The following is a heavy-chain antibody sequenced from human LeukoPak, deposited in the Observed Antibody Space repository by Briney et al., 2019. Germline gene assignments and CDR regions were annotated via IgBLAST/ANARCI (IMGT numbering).Heavy chain of an antibody. CDR3: AVEGTLLGGDYY. Sequence: ASVKVSCKTSGYTFNDHDINWVRQVTGQGLEWMGWMNPDSGNADYVHKFQGRVTMTRNRSTSTAYLELSSLSSDDTAVYYCAVEGTLLGGDYYWGQGTLVTVSS. CDR2: MNPDSGNA. J-gene: IGHJ4*02. D-gene: IGHD3-3*01. CDR1: GYTFNDHD. V-gene: IGHV1-8*01.